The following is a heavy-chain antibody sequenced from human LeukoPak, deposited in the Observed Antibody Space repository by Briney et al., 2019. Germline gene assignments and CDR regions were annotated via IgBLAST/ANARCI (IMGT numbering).Heavy chain of an antibody. Sequence: GALRLSCAASGFTFSSYAMHWVRQAPGKGLEWVAVISYDGSNKYYADSVKGRFTISRDNSKNTLYLQMNSLRAEDTAVYYCAKNSDTAMADYWGQGTLVTVSS. CDR1: GFTFSSYA. J-gene: IGHJ4*02. CDR2: ISYDGSNK. V-gene: IGHV3-30-3*02. D-gene: IGHD5-18*01. CDR3: AKNSDTAMADY.